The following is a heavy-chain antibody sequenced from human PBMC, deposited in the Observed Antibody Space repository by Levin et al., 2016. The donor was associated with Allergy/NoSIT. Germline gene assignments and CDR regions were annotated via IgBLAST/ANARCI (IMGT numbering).Heavy chain of an antibody. CDR3: TFYFDWSFYYFDY. D-gene: IGHD3-9*01. Sequence: VRQAPGKGLEWVSSISSSSSYIYYADSVKGRFTISRDNAKNSLYLQMNSLRAEDTAVYYCTFYFDWSFYYFDYWGQGTLVTAPQ. CDR2: ISSSSSYI. J-gene: IGHJ4*02. V-gene: IGHV3-21*01.